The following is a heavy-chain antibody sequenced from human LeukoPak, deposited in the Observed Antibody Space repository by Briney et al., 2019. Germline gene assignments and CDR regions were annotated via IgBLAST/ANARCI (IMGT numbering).Heavy chain of an antibody. D-gene: IGHD2-21*02. CDR3: ARGSILDCGGDCYSGWFDP. V-gene: IGHV4-61*01. J-gene: IGHJ5*02. CDR1: GGSVSSGSYY. CDR2: IYYSGST. Sequence: SETLSLTCTVSGGSVSSGSYYWSWIRQPPGKGLEWIGYIYYSGSTNYNPSLKSRVTISVDTPKNQFSLKLSSVTAADTAVYYCARGSILDCGGDCYSGWFDPWGQGTLVTVSS.